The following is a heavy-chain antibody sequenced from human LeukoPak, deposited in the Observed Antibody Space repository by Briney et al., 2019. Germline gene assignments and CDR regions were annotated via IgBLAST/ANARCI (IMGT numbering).Heavy chain of an antibody. V-gene: IGHV3-23*01. D-gene: IGHD3-3*01. J-gene: IGHJ4*02. CDR2: ISGSGGST. CDR3: AKDKRWLLYNY. CDR1: GFTFSSYG. Sequence: GGTLRLSCAASGFTFSSYGMSWVRQAPGKGLEWVSAISGSGGSTYYADSVKGRSTISRDNSKNTLYLQMNSLRAEDTAVYYCAKDKRWLLYNYWGQGALVTVSS.